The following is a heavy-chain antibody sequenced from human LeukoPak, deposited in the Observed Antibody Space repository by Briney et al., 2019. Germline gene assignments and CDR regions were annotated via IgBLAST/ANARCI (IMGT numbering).Heavy chain of an antibody. Sequence: SETLSLTCSVSGGSISSIHYYWGWIRQPPGKGPEWIGSIYDTGSTYYKASLKSRVTISLDTSKNQFSLRLSSVTAADTAVYYCARQNHDIGTNWFDPWGQGTLVPVSS. D-gene: IGHD3-9*01. J-gene: IGHJ5*02. V-gene: IGHV4-39*07. CDR1: GGSISSIHYY. CDR2: IYDTGST. CDR3: ARQNHDIGTNWFDP.